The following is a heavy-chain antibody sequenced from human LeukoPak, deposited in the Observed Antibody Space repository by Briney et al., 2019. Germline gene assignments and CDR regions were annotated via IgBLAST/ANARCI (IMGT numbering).Heavy chain of an antibody. V-gene: IGHV4-39*01. D-gene: IGHD2-15*01. CDR1: GGSISSRAYY. J-gene: IGHJ3*02. CDR2: IYYTGGT. Sequence: SETLSLTCTVSGGSISSRAYYWGWIRQPPGKGLEWIGTIYYTGGTYYNPSLKSRVTISVDTSENQFSLNLSSVTAADTAVYYCARYWDGFDTWGQGTVVTFSS. CDR3: ARYWDGFDT.